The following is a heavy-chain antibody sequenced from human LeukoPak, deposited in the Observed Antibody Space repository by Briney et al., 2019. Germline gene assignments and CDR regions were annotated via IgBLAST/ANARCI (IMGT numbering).Heavy chain of an antibody. J-gene: IGHJ5*02. D-gene: IGHD2-2*02. CDR2: INPNSGGT. Sequence: ASVKVSCKASGYTFTGYYMHWVRQAPGQGLEWMGWINPNSGGTNHAQKFQGRVTMTRDTSISTAYMELSRLRSDDTAVYYCARGNYCSSTSCYIRRFDPWGQGTLVTVSS. CDR1: GYTFTGYY. CDR3: ARGNYCSSTSCYIRRFDP. V-gene: IGHV1-2*02.